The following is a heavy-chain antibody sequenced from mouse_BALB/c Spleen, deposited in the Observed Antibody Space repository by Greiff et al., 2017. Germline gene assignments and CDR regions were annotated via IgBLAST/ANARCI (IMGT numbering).Heavy chain of an antibody. CDR3: ARDYRYDY. CDR2: ISSGSSTI. J-gene: IGHJ2*01. V-gene: IGHV5-17*02. Sequence: VQLKESGGGLVQPGGSRKLSCAASGFTFSSFGMHWVRQAPEKGLEWVAYISSGSSTIYYADTVKGRFTISRDNPKNTLFLQMTSLRSEDTAMYYCARDYRYDYWGQGTTLTVSS. D-gene: IGHD2-14*01. CDR1: GFTFSSFG.